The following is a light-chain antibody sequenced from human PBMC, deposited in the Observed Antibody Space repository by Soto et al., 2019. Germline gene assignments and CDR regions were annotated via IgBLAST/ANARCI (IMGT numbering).Light chain of an antibody. CDR2: GAS. Sequence: EIVLTQSPGTLSLSPGERATLSCRARQSVGSTYLAWYQQKPGQAPRLLIYGASSRAAGIPDRFSGSGSGTDFTLTISRLEPEDFAVYYCQQYGDSPWTFGQGTKVDIK. J-gene: IGKJ1*01. V-gene: IGKV3-20*01. CDR1: QSVGSTY. CDR3: QQYGDSPWT.